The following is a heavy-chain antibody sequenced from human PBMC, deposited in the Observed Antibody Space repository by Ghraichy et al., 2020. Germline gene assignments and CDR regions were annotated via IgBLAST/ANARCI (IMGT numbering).Heavy chain of an antibody. Sequence: GGSLRLSCAASGFTFSSYSMNWVRQAPGKGLEWVSYISSSSSTIYYADSVKGRFTISRDNAKNSLYLQMNSLRADDTAVYYCARDRYYNSSGDFDYWGQGTLVTVSS. J-gene: IGHJ4*02. D-gene: IGHD3-22*01. CDR1: GFTFSSYS. CDR3: ARDRYYNSSGDFDY. CDR2: ISSSSSTI. V-gene: IGHV3-48*01.